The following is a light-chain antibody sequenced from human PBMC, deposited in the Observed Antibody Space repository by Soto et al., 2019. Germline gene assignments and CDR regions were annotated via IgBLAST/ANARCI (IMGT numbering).Light chain of an antibody. CDR1: QSVSSSY. J-gene: IGKJ5*01. CDR3: QQYAGSPIT. CDR2: AAS. Sequence: EIVLTQSPGTLFLSPGERATLSCRASQSVSSSYLAWYQQKPGQAPRLLIYAASNRATGIPDRFSGSGSGTDFSFTISRLEPEDLAVYYCQQYAGSPITFGQGTRLEIK. V-gene: IGKV3-20*01.